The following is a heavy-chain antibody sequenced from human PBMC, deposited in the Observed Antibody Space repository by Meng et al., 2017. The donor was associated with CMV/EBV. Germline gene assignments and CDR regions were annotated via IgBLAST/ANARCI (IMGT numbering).Heavy chain of an antibody. CDR2: IRYDGSNK. V-gene: IGHV3-30*02. CDR1: GFTFSSYG. CDR3: AKESLLYSGSYFDY. D-gene: IGHD1-26*01. Sequence: GESLKISCAASGFTFSSYGMHWVRQAPGKGLEWVAFIRYDGSNKYYADSVKGRFTISRDNSKNTLHLQMNSLRAEDTAVYYCAKESLLYSGSYFDYWGQGTLVTVSS. J-gene: IGHJ4*02.